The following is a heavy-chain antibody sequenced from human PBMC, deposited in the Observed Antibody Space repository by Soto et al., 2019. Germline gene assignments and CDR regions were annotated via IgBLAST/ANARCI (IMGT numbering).Heavy chain of an antibody. Sequence: PGGSLRLSCAASGFTFSSYGMHWVRQAPGKGLEWVAVIWYDGSNKYYADSVKGRFTISRDNSKNTLYLQMNSLRAEDTAVYYCARGSYCSSTSYCSYWFDPWGQGTLVTVSS. V-gene: IGHV3-33*01. D-gene: IGHD2-2*01. CDR3: ARGSYCSSTSYCSYWFDP. CDR2: IWYDGSNK. J-gene: IGHJ5*02. CDR1: GFTFSSYG.